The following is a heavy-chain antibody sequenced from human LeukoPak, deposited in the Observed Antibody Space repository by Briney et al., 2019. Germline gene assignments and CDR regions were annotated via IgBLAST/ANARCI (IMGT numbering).Heavy chain of an antibody. Sequence: GRSLRLSCAASGFTFSSYGMHWVRQALGKGLEWVAVIWYDGSNKYYADSVKGRFTISRDNSKNTLYLQMNSLRAEDTAVYYCARDARYSYGYVDYWGQGTLVTVSS. CDR1: GFTFSSYG. CDR3: ARDARYSYGYVDY. J-gene: IGHJ4*02. CDR2: IWYDGSNK. D-gene: IGHD5-18*01. V-gene: IGHV3-33*01.